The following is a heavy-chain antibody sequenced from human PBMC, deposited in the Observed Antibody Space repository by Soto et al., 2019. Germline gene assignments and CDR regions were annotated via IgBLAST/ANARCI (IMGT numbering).Heavy chain of an antibody. CDR2: IYCSGST. J-gene: IGHJ5*02. CDR3: ARVYYDFWSGYPNWFDP. CDR1: GGSISSGDYY. Sequence: SETLSLTCTVSGGSISSGDYYWSWIRQPPGKGLEWIGYIYCSGSTYYNPSLKSRVTISVDTSKNQFSLKLSSVTAADTAVYYCARVYYDFWSGYPNWFDPWGQGTLVTVSS. D-gene: IGHD3-3*01. V-gene: IGHV4-30-4*01.